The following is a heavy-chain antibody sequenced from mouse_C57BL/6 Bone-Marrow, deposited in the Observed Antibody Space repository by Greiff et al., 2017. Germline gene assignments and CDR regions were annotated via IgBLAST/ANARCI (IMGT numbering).Heavy chain of an antibody. CDR2: SRNKANDYTT. J-gene: IGHJ2*01. Sequence: EVKLMESGGGLVQSGRSLRLSCATSGFTFSDFYMEWVRQAPGKGLEWIAASRNKANDYTTEYSASVKGRFIVSRDTSQSILYLQMNALRAEDTAIYYCARDAAYFDYWGQGTTLTVSS. CDR3: ARDAAYFDY. CDR1: GFTFSDFY. V-gene: IGHV7-1*01.